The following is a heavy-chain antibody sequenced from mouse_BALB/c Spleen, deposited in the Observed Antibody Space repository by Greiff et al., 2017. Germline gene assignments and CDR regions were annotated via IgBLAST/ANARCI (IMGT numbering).Heavy chain of an antibody. CDR2: IWSGGST. D-gene: IGHD2-1*01. V-gene: IGHV2-2*02. CDR3: ARLYGNYGGGAMDY. Sequence: QVQLKESGPGLVQPSQSLSITCTVSGFSLTSYGVHWVRQSPGKGLEWLGVIWSGGSTDYNAAFISRLSISKDNSKSQVFFKMNSLQANDTAIYYCARLYGNYGGGAMDYWGQGTSVTVSS. CDR1: GFSLTSYG. J-gene: IGHJ4*01.